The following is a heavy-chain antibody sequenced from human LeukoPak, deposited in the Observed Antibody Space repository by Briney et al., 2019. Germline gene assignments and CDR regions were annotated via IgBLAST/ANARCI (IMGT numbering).Heavy chain of an antibody. CDR3: ARLYSSGWYRDY. Sequence: SSETLSLTCAVYGGSFSGYYWSWIRQPPGKGLEWIGEINHSGSTNYNPSLKSRVTISVDTSKNQFSLKLSSVTAADTAVYYCARLYSSGWYRDYWGQGTLVTVSS. D-gene: IGHD6-19*01. CDR1: GGSFSGYY. V-gene: IGHV4-34*01. CDR2: INHSGST. J-gene: IGHJ4*02.